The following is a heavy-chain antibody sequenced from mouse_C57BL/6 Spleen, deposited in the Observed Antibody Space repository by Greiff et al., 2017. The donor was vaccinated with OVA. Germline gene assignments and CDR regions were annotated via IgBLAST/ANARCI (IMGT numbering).Heavy chain of an antibody. CDR2: IWGGGGT. Sequence: QVQLQESGPGLVAPSQSLSITCTVSGFSLTSYGVDWVRQPPGKGLEWLGVIWGGGGTTYNSALMSSLSISKDNSTTHVFLKMNRLQTDDTAMDYCAKLWYGSSSYFDVWGTGTTVTVSS. CDR1: GFSLTSYG. D-gene: IGHD1-1*01. CDR3: AKLWYGSSSYFDV. V-gene: IGHV2-9*01. J-gene: IGHJ1*03.